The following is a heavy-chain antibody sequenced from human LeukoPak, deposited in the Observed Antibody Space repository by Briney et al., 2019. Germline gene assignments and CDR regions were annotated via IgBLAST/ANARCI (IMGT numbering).Heavy chain of an antibody. Sequence: ASVKVSCKASGYTFSNYAINWVRQAPGKGLEWMGWIHPSTGNPTYAQGFTGRFVFSLDTSVSTTYLQISSLKAEDTAVYYCARAYQRLGELSLPDYWGQGTLVTVSS. V-gene: IGHV7-4-1*02. CDR2: IHPSTGNP. CDR3: ARAYQRLGELSLPDY. D-gene: IGHD3-16*02. J-gene: IGHJ4*02. CDR1: GYTFSNYA.